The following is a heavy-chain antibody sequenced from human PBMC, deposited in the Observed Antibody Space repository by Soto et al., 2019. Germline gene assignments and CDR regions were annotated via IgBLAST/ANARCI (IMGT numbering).Heavy chain of an antibody. Sequence: SETLSITCTVSGGSITNNYWSWIRQFPGKGLEWIGYVYSSGSTKHNPSLKSRVTISVDTAKNQFSLKLMSLSAADTAVYYCGRLEGLATISYYFDYWGQGALVTVSS. CDR1: GGSITNNY. CDR3: GRLEGLATISYYFDY. D-gene: IGHD3-9*01. V-gene: IGHV4-59*08. CDR2: VYSSGST. J-gene: IGHJ4*02.